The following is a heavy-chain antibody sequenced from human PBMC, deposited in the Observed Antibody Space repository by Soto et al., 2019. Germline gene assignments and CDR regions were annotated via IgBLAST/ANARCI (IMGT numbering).Heavy chain of an antibody. CDR1: GFTFSSYT. Sequence: EVQLEESGGGLVKPGGSLRLSCAASGFTFSSYTMNWVRQAPGKGLEWVSSISGSSSYIYYADSVKGRFTISRDNAKNSLFLQMNSLRADDPAIYYCARGYTSADYWGQGTLVTVSS. CDR2: ISGSSSYI. CDR3: ARGYTSADY. D-gene: IGHD5-18*01. V-gene: IGHV3-21*02. J-gene: IGHJ4*02.